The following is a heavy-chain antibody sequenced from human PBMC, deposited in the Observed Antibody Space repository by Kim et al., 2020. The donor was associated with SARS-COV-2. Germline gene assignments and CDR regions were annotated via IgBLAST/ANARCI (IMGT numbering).Heavy chain of an antibody. J-gene: IGHJ3*02. CDR2: IYSGGST. CDR3: ARWRMTWGSDAVDI. V-gene: IGHV3-53*04. D-gene: IGHD2-8*02. CDR1: GFTVSSNY. Sequence: GGSLRLSCAASGFTVSSNYMSWVRQAPGKGLEWVAVIYSGGSTYYADSVKGRFTISRHNSKNTLYLQMISMRAEDTAVLYCARWRMTWGSDAVDIWCQGT.